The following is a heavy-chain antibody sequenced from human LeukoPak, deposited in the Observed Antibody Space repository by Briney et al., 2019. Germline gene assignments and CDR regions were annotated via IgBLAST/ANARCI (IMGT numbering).Heavy chain of an antibody. J-gene: IGHJ6*02. CDR2: ISISSSYT. CDR1: GFTFSDYY. D-gene: IGHD4-11*01. CDR3: ARAPHYSNYGPYYYGMDV. V-gene: IGHV3-11*06. Sequence: GGSLRFSCAASGFTFSDYYMSWIRQAPGKGLEWVSYISISSSYTNYADSVKGRFTISRDNAKNSLYLRMNSLRAEDTAVYYCARAPHYSNYGPYYYGMDVWGQGTTVTVSS.